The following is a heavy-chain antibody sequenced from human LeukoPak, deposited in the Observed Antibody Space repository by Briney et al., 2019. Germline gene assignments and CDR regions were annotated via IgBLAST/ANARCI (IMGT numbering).Heavy chain of an antibody. CDR3: AGNYGPYYFDY. J-gene: IGHJ4*02. V-gene: IGHV3-33*08. Sequence: PGGSLRLSCAASGFTFSSYEMNWVRQAPGKGLEWVAVIWYDGSNKYYADSVKGRFTISRDNSKNTLYLQMNSLRAEDTAVYYCAGNYGPYYFDYWGQGTLVTVSS. CDR2: IWYDGSNK. D-gene: IGHD3-10*01. CDR1: GFTFSSYE.